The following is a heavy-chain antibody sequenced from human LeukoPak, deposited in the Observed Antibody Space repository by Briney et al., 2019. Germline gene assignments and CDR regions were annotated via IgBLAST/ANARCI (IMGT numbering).Heavy chain of an antibody. Sequence: PGGSLRLSCVASGFTFSNYAMNWVRQAPGKELEWVSAISTISGSGPGTYYADSVKGRFTISRDKSKNTLYLQMNSLRAEDTAVYDCAKAPIGYSSSWYYFDYWGQGSLVTVSS. V-gene: IGHV3-23*01. CDR3: AKAPIGYSSSWYYFDY. D-gene: IGHD6-13*01. CDR2: ISTISGSGPGT. J-gene: IGHJ4*02. CDR1: GFTFSNYA.